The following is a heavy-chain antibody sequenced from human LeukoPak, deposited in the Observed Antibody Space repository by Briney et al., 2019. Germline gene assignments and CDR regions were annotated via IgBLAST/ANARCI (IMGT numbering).Heavy chain of an antibody. CDR3: ARRGEGPIGGIGY. Sequence: GESLQISCKGSGYHFGNYWIGWVRQVPGKGLEWMGIIQPGDSDTRYSPSFQGQVTISAEKSITTAYLQWSSLKASDTAMYYCARRGEGPIGGIGYWGQGTLVTVSS. V-gene: IGHV5-51*01. CDR1: GYHFGNYW. D-gene: IGHD3-10*01. J-gene: IGHJ4*02. CDR2: IQPGDSDT.